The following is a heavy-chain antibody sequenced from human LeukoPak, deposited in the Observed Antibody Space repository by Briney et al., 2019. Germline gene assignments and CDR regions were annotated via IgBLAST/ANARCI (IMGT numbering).Heavy chain of an antibody. CDR2: IYTGHST. CDR3: ARLGSTGWFFEY. Sequence: GGSLTLSCAASGFIVSTKYMGWVRQAPGKGLEWVSIIYTGHSTYYADSVKGRFTISRDSSKNMVYLEMNSLRAEDTGVYYCARLGSTGWFFEYWGQGTLVTVSS. V-gene: IGHV3-66*04. CDR1: GFIVSTKY. J-gene: IGHJ4*02. D-gene: IGHD6-19*01.